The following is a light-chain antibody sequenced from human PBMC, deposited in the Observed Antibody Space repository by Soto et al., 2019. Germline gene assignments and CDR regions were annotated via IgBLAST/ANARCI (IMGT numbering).Light chain of an antibody. CDR3: QQYNSFPT. Sequence: DIQMTQSPSTLSASVGERVTITCRASQSISIWLAWYQQKPGKAPKLLIYKASSLESGVPSRFSGSGAGTEYTPTISSLQPDDFASYYCQQYNSFPTFGQGPKVEIK. CDR1: QSISIW. J-gene: IGKJ1*01. CDR2: KAS. V-gene: IGKV1-5*03.